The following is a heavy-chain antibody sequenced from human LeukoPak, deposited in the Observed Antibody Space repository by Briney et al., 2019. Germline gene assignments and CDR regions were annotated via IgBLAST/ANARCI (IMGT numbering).Heavy chain of an antibody. J-gene: IGHJ4*02. CDR3: AKAQLRVTTGIDN. Sequence: GGSLRLSCAASGFTFSSYAISWVRQAPGKGLEWVSGISSSASNTNYTDSVKGRFTISRDNSKNTLYLQMNSLRVEDTAVYYCAKAQLRVTTGIDNWGQGTLVTVSS. V-gene: IGHV3-23*01. CDR1: GFTFSSYA. CDR2: ISSSASNT. D-gene: IGHD4-17*01.